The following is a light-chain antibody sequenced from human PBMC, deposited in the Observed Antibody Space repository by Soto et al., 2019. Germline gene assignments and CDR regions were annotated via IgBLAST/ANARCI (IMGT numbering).Light chain of an antibody. CDR2: SNN. CDR3: AAWDDSLNGRYV. V-gene: IGLV1-44*01. Sequence: QSVLTQPPSASGTPGQRVTISCSGSSSNIGSNTVNWYQLLPGTAPKLLIYSNNQRPSGVPDRFSGSKSGTSASLAISGLQSEDEADYYCAAWDDSLNGRYVFGTGTKLTVL. CDR1: SSNIGSNT. J-gene: IGLJ1*01.